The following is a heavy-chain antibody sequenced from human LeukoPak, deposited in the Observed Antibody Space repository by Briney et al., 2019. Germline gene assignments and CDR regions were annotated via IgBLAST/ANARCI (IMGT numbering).Heavy chain of an antibody. CDR2: FDPEDGET. V-gene: IGHV1-24*01. J-gene: IGHJ5*01. D-gene: IGHD4-11*01. CDR1: GYTLNELS. Sequence: ASVKVSCTVSGYTLNELSMHEVRQAPRKGLEWMGGFDPEDGETIYAQKFQGRVTMTEDTSTDTAYMELSSLRSEDTAVYYCATSRGFNDYSNYGTTGRFDSWGQGTLVTVSS. CDR3: ATSRGFNDYSNYGTTGRFDS.